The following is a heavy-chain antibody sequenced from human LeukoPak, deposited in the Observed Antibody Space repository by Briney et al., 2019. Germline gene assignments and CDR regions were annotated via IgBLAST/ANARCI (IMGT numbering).Heavy chain of an antibody. CDR1: GYTFTCYY. J-gene: IGHJ6*02. V-gene: IGHV1-2*04. Sequence: ASVKVSCKASGYTFTCYYMHWVRQAPGQGLEWMGWINPNSGGTNYAQKFQGWVTMTRDTSISTAYMELSSLRSEDTAVYYCARVREGLVVNYYGMDVWGQGTTVTVSS. CDR3: ARVREGLVVNYYGMDV. D-gene: IGHD3-22*01. CDR2: INPNSGGT.